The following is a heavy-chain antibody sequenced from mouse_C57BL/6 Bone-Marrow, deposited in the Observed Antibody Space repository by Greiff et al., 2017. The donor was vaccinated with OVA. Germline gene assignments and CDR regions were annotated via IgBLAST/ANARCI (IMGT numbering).Heavy chain of an antibody. CDR1: GFTFSSYG. D-gene: IGHD4-1*01. V-gene: IGHV5-6*01. J-gene: IGHJ3*01. CDR3: TRLGGTETVAY. Sequence: EVKLMESGGDLVKPGGSLKLSCAASGFTFSSYGMSWVRQTPDKRLEWVATISSGGSYIYYPASGQGRFTISRDNAKNTLYLQMSSLMSEDTAVYYSTRLGGTETVAYWGQGTLVTVSA. CDR2: ISSGGSYI.